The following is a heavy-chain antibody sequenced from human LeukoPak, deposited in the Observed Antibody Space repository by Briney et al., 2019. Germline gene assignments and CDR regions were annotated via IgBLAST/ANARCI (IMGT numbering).Heavy chain of an antibody. V-gene: IGHV3-7*01. CDR3: ARDGGLHTNFDY. CDR2: TKLDGSAE. Sequence: VGSLRLSCAASGFTFRNYWMGWIRQAPGKGLEWVANTKLDGSAEYYADSVRGRFTASRDNANNLLYLQMNRLRAEDTAVYYCARDGGLHTNFDYWGQGTLLTVSS. J-gene: IGHJ4*02. D-gene: IGHD2-15*01. CDR1: GFTFRNYW.